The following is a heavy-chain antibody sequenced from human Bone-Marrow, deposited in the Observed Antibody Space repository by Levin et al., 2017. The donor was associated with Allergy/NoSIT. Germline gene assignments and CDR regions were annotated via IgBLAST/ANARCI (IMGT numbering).Heavy chain of an antibody. D-gene: IGHD6-19*01. CDR2: ISGSGTIT. CDR3: AKEGLAVAGYYFDS. V-gene: IGHV3-23*01. CDR1: GFTLDDYA. Sequence: GESLKISCATSGFTLDDYAMHWVRQAPGKGLEWVSSISGSGTITHYAESVKGRFTISRDISKNMLHLQMNSLRAEDTAIYFCAKEGLAVAGYYFDSWGQGTLVTVSS. J-gene: IGHJ4*02.